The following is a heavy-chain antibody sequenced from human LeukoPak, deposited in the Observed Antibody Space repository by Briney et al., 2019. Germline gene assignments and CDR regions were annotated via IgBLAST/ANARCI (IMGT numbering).Heavy chain of an antibody. V-gene: IGHV1-58*02. CDR2: IVVGSGNT. Sequence: TSVKVSCKASGFTFRSSTIQWVRQARGQRLEWMGWIVVGSGNTNYAQNFQERVTITRDMSTSTAYMEVSSLRSEDTAVYYCAADLPGGAMFDPWGQGTLVTVSS. D-gene: IGHD3-16*01. J-gene: IGHJ5*02. CDR1: GFTFRSST. CDR3: AADLPGGAMFDP.